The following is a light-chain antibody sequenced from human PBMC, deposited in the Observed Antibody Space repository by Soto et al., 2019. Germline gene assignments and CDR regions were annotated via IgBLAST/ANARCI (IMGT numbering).Light chain of an antibody. Sequence: QSALTQPRSVSGSPGQSVTISCTGTSSDVGYYPYVSWYQQHPGKAPKLIIYGVSNRPSGVPDRFSGSKSGNTASLTISGLQPEDEAEYHCCSFAGNYWLFGGGTKLTVL. V-gene: IGLV2-11*01. CDR2: GVS. CDR1: SSDVGYYPY. CDR3: CSFAGNYWL. J-gene: IGLJ3*02.